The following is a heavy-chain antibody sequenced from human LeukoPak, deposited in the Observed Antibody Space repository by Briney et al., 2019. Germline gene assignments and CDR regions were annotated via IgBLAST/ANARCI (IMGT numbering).Heavy chain of an antibody. CDR2: TSDDGRKE. CDR1: GFTFSSYG. Sequence: PGGSLRLSCAASGFTFSSYGMSWVRQAPGKGLEWVAVTSDDGRKEIYADSVKGRFTISRDNSKNTLYLEMNSLRGEDTALYYCARAAAETGAFRDNWFDPWGQGTLVTVSS. V-gene: IGHV3-30*19. CDR3: ARAAAETGAFRDNWFDP. D-gene: IGHD6-19*01. J-gene: IGHJ5*02.